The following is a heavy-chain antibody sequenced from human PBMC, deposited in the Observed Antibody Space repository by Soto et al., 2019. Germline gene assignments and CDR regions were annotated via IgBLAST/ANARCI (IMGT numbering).Heavy chain of an antibody. D-gene: IGHD5-18*01. J-gene: IGHJ4*02. V-gene: IGHV1-46*01. CDR3: ARWGRDTAMGIPFDY. CDR1: GYTFTSYY. Sequence: ASVKVSCKASGYTFTSYYMHWVRQAPGQGLEWMGIINPSGGSTSYAQKFQGRVTMTRDTSTSTVYMELSSLRSEDTAVYYCARWGRDTAMGIPFDYWGQGTLVTVSS. CDR2: INPSGGST.